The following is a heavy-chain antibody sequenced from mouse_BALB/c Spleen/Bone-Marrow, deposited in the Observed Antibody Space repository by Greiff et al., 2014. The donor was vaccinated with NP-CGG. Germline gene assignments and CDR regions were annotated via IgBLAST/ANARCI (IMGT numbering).Heavy chain of an antibody. CDR3: ARSRAMDY. CDR1: GYTFTDYY. Sequence: EVQLQQSGPDLVKPGASVKMSCKASGYTFTDYYMKWVKQSHGERLEWIGDINPNNGNTFYNQKFKGKASLTVDKSSTTAYMQLNSLTSEDSAVYYCARSRAMDYWGQGTSVTVSS. J-gene: IGHJ4*01. CDR2: INPNNGNT. V-gene: IGHV1-26*01.